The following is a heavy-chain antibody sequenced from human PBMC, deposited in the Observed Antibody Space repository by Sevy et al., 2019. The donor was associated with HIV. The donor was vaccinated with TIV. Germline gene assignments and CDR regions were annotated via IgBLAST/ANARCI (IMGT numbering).Heavy chain of an antibody. Sequence: SETLSLTCTVSGGSITSLYWNWIRQPPGKGLEWIANIYYNGHINYNPSLKSGVTLSLDTSKNQFYLRLSSVTAADTAMYYCAGENAWGRGYSWGQGTLVTVSS. D-gene: IGHD1-26*01. CDR1: GGSITSLY. CDR3: AGENAWGRGYS. V-gene: IGHV4-59*08. J-gene: IGHJ4*02. CDR2: IYYNGHI.